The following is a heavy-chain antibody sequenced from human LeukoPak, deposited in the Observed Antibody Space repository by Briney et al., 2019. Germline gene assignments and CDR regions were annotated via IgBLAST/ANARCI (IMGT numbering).Heavy chain of an antibody. V-gene: IGHV3-66*01. CDR3: AREVGADGFDY. D-gene: IGHD1-26*01. J-gene: IGHJ4*02. Sequence: GGSLRLSCAASGFTVSSNYMSWVRQAPGKGLEWVSVIYSGGSTYYPDSVKGRFTISRDNSKNTLYLQMNSLRAKDTAVYYCAREVGADGFDYWGQGTLVTVSS. CDR2: IYSGGST. CDR1: GFTVSSNY.